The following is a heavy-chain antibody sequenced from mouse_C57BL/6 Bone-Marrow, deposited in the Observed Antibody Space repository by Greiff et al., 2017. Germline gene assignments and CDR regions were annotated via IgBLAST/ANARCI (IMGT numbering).Heavy chain of an antibody. V-gene: IGHV1-7*01. CDR2: INPSSGYT. J-gene: IGHJ1*03. Sequence: QVHVKQSGAELAKPGASVKLSCKASGYTFTSYWMHWVKQRPGQGLEWIGYINPSSGYTKYNQKFKDKATLTADKSSSTAYMQLSSLTYEDSAVYYCARDYGSSEGYFDVWGTGTTVTVSS. CDR3: ARDYGSSEGYFDV. CDR1: GYTFTSYW. D-gene: IGHD1-1*01.